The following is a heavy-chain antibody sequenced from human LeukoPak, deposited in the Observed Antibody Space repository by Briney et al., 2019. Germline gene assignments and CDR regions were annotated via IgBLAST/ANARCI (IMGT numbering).Heavy chain of an antibody. CDR2: IYPRDGST. Sequence: ASAKVSCTASGYTFTSNYIHWVRQAPGQGLEWMGMIYPRDGSTSYAQKFQGRVTVTRDTSTSTVHMELSGLRSEDTAVYYCARDQEGFDYWGQGTLVTVSS. J-gene: IGHJ4*02. CDR1: GYTFTSNY. V-gene: IGHV1-46*01. CDR3: ARDQEGFDY.